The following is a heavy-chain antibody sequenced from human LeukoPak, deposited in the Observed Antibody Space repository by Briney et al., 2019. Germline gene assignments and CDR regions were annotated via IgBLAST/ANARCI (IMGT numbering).Heavy chain of an antibody. J-gene: IGHJ1*01. CDR3: ARGYDSSGYYFFYFQH. CDR2: IIPIFGTA. D-gene: IGHD3-22*01. V-gene: IGHV1-69*01. Sequence: ASVKVSCKASGGTFSSYAISWVRQAPGQGLEWMGGIIPIFGTANYAQKFQGRVTITADESTSTAYMELSSLRSEDTAVYYCARGYDSSGYYFFYFQHWGQGTLVTVSS. CDR1: GGTFSSYA.